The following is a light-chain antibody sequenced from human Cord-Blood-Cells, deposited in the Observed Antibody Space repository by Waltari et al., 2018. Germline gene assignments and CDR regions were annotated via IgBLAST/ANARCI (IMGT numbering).Light chain of an antibody. CDR2: AAS. Sequence: DIQMTQPPSSLSASVGDRVTITCRASQSISIYLNWYQQKPGKAPKLLIYAASSLQSGVPSRFSGSGSGTDFTLTISSLQPEDFATYYCQQSYSTPWTFGQGTKVEIK. CDR3: QQSYSTPWT. V-gene: IGKV1-39*01. J-gene: IGKJ1*01. CDR1: QSISIY.